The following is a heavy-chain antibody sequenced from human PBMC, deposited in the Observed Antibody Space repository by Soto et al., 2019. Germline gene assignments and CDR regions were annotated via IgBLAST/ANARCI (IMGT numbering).Heavy chain of an antibody. D-gene: IGHD6-19*01. Sequence: QVLLVESGGGVVQPGRSLRLSCGGSGFTFSSYGMHWVRQAPGKGLEWLAVISYDGVNKFYGDSVKGRFTISRDNSKNTLYLQMNSLRADDTAVYYCPRDRYSSGMHFFDYWGQGTLVTVSS. J-gene: IGHJ4*02. CDR3: PRDRYSSGMHFFDY. CDR2: ISYDGVNK. V-gene: IGHV3-30*03. CDR1: GFTFSSYG.